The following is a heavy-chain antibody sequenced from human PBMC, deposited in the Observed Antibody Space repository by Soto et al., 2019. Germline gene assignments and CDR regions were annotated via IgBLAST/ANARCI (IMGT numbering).Heavy chain of an antibody. J-gene: IGHJ4*02. D-gene: IGHD3-16*01. CDR2: VSFNGIT. CDR1: GGSINSGY. V-gene: IGHV4-59*01. CDR3: ARLYALGGSVDF. Sequence: KPSETLSLTCSVSGGSINSGYWSWIRQPPGMGLEWIGYVSFNGITKFSPSLRSRATISVGTSKKSFSLKLTSVTAADTAVYYCARLYALGGSVDFWGPGSLVTVSS.